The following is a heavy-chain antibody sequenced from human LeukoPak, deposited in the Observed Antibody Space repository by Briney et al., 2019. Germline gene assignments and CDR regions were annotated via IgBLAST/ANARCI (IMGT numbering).Heavy chain of an antibody. CDR1: GYTFTNYD. CDR2: IIPIFGTA. CDR3: ARVVYSSSRFDP. J-gene: IGHJ5*02. D-gene: IGHD6-6*01. Sequence: GASVKASCKASGYTFTNYDVNWVRQATGQGLEWMGRIIPIFGTANYAQKFQGRVTITTDESTSTAYMELSSLRSEDTAVYYCARVVYSSSRFDPWGQGTLVTVSS. V-gene: IGHV1-69*05.